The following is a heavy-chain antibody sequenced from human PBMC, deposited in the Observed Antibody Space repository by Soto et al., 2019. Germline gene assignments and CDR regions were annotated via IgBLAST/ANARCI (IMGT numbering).Heavy chain of an antibody. J-gene: IGHJ6*03. CDR1: GYTFTGYY. V-gene: IGHV1-2*04. CDR2: INPNSGGT. D-gene: IGHD3-3*01. Sequence: GASVKVSCKASGYTFTGYYMHWVRQAPGQGLGWMGWINPNSGGTNYAQKFQGWVTMTRDTSISTAYMELSRLRSDDTAVCYCARAFAPYDLWSGYSDYCYYYMDVWGKGTTVTXTS. CDR3: ARAFAPYDLWSGYSDYCYYYMDV.